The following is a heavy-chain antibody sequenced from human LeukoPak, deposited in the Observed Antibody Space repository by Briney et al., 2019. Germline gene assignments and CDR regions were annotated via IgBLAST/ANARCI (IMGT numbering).Heavy chain of an antibody. CDR3: ARQIVPAAIGYY. V-gene: IGHV4-38-2*01. Sequence: ASETLSLTCAVSGYSISSGYSWGWIRQPPGKGLEWIGSIYHSGSTYYNPSLKSRVTISVDTSKNQFSLKLSSVTAADTAVYYCARQIVPAAIGYYWGQGTLVTVSS. CDR2: IYHSGST. CDR1: GYSISSGYS. J-gene: IGHJ4*02. D-gene: IGHD2-2*01.